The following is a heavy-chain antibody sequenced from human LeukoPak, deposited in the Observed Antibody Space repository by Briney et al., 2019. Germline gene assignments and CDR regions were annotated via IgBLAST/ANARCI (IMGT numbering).Heavy chain of an antibody. CDR3: ASEYGSGYYYAVY. CDR1: GGSFSGYY. D-gene: IGHD3-22*01. CDR2: INHSGST. Sequence: PSETLSLTCAVYGGSFSGYYWSWIRQPPGKGLEWIGEINHSGSTNYNPSLKSRVTIPVDTSKNQFSLKLSSVTAADTAVYYCASEYGSGYYYAVYWGQGTLVTVSS. V-gene: IGHV4-34*01. J-gene: IGHJ4*02.